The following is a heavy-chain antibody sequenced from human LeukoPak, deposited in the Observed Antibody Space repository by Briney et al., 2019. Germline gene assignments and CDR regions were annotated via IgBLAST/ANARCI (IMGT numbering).Heavy chain of an antibody. CDR3: ARRDSSGWLY. V-gene: IGHV3-30-3*01. CDR1: GFTFSSYA. D-gene: IGHD6-19*01. Sequence: GRSLRLSCAASGFTFSSYAMHSVRQAPGKGLEWVAVISYDGSNKYYADSVKGRFTISRDNSKNTLYLQMNSLRAEDTAVYYCARRDSSGWLYWGQGTLVTVSS. J-gene: IGHJ4*02. CDR2: ISYDGSNK.